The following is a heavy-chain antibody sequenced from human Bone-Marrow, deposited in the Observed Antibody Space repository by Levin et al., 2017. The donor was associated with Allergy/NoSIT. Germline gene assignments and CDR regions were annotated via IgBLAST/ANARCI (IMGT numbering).Heavy chain of an antibody. CDR3: ASVVPTATEHWFDP. CDR2: IFVGGIT. CDR1: GGSISNGYHY. J-gene: IGHJ5*02. V-gene: IGHV4-30-4*01. D-gene: IGHD2-2*01. Sequence: PSETLSLTCSVSGGSISNGYHYWTWIRQPPGKGLEWIGYIFVGGITNYNPSLGSRVSISVDTSKNQFSLHLSSVTAADTAVYFCASVVPTATEHWFDPWGQGIRVTVSS.